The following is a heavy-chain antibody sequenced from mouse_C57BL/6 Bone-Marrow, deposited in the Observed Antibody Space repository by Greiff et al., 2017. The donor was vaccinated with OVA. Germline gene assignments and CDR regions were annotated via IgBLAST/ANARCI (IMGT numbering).Heavy chain of an antibody. Sequence: EVKLMESGGGLVKPGGSLKLSCAASGFTFSSYAMSWVRQTPEKRLEWVATISDGGSYTYYPDNVKGRFTISRDNAKNNLYLQMSHLKSEDTAMYYCARERDSNYGEVDYWGQGTTLTVSS. V-gene: IGHV5-4*01. J-gene: IGHJ2*01. CDR1: GFTFSSYA. D-gene: IGHD2-5*01. CDR3: ARERDSNYGEVDY. CDR2: ISDGGSYT.